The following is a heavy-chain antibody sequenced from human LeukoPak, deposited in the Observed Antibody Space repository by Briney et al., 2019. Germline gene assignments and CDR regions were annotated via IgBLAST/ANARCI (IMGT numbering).Heavy chain of an antibody. CDR1: GYTFTSYD. J-gene: IGHJ5*02. V-gene: IGHV1-8*01. D-gene: IGHD3-3*02. CDR3: ASRIFGVATLSET. Sequence: ASVKDSCKASGYTFTSYDINWVRQATGQGLEWMGWMNPNSGNTGYAQKFQGRVTMTRNTSISTAYMELSSLRSEDTAVYYCASRIFGVATLSETWGQGTLVTVSS. CDR2: MNPNSGNT.